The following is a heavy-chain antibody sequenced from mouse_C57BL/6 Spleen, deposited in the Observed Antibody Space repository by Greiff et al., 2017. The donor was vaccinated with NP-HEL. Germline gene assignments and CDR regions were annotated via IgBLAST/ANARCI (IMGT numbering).Heavy chain of an antibody. J-gene: IGHJ2*01. CDR3: ARCDYDGYYFDY. D-gene: IGHD2-4*01. CDR1: GYTFTSYW. Sequence: QVQLQQPGAELVRPGSSVKLSCKASGYTFTSYWMHWVKQRPIQGLEWIGNIDPSDSETHYNQKFKDKATLTVDRSSSTAYMQLSSLTSEDSAVYYCARCDYDGYYFDYWGQGTTLTVSS. CDR2: IDPSDSET. V-gene: IGHV1-52*01.